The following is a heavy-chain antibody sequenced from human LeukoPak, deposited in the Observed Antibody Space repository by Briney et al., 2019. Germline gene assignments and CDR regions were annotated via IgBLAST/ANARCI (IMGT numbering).Heavy chain of an antibody. J-gene: IGHJ2*01. CDR2: LYYSGST. D-gene: IGHD5-12*01. V-gene: IGHV4-59*01. CDR3: ARDRVGGYDYAYFDL. CDR1: GGSFNGYY. Sequence: SETLSLTCAVHGGSFNGYYWSWIRQPPGKGLEWIGYLYYSGSTNYNPSLKSRVTISIDTSKNQFSLKLSSVTAADTAVYYCARDRVGGYDYAYFDLWGRGTLVTVSS.